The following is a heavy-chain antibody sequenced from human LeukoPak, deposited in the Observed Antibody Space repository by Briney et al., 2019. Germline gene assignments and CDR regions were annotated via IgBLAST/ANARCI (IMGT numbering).Heavy chain of an antibody. Sequence: PGGSLRLSCAASGFTFSEYWMHWVRHAPGKGLVWVSRITIDGSSTSYADSVKGRFTISRDNAKNTLYLQMNSLRAEDTAVYYCARDQTLTSTPGPDYWGQGTLVTVSS. V-gene: IGHV3-74*01. J-gene: IGHJ4*02. CDR1: GFTFSEYW. CDR2: ITIDGSST. D-gene: IGHD2-8*02. CDR3: ARDQTLTSTPGPDY.